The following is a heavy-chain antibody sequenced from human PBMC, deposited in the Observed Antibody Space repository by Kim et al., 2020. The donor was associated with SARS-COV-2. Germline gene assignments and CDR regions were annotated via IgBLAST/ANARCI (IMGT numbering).Heavy chain of an antibody. CDR3: ARGGSWRYWFDP. V-gene: IGHV4-61*02. Sequence: SETLSLTCTVSGGSISSGSYYWSWIRQPAGKGLEWIGRIYTSGSTNYNPSLKSRVTITVDTSKNQFSLKLSPVTAADTAGYYVARGGSWRYWFDPCGQGTLVTVSS. J-gene: IGHJ5*02. D-gene: IGHD2-15*01. CDR1: GGSISSGSYY. CDR2: IYTSGST.